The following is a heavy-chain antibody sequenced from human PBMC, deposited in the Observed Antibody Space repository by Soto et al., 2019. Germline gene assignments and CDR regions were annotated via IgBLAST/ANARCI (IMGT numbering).Heavy chain of an antibody. J-gene: IGHJ3*02. Sequence: PSETLSLTCTVSGGSISSYYWSWIRQPPGKGLEWIGYIYYSGGTHYNPSLKSRVTISVDKSKNQFSLKLSSVTAADTAVYYCKRRVAAAGTWAFDIWGQGTMVTVSS. D-gene: IGHD6-13*01. CDR1: GGSISSYY. V-gene: IGHV4-59*12. CDR3: KRRVAAAGTWAFDI. CDR2: IYYSGGT.